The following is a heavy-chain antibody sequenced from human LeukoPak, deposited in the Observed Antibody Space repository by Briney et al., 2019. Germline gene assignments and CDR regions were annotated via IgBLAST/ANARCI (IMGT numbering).Heavy chain of an antibody. V-gene: IGHV3-7*01. Sequence: GGSLRLSCAASGFTFSNYLMSWVRQAPGKGLEWVANIKQDGSEKYNVDSVKGRFTISRDNAKNSLYLQMNSLRADDTAVYYCARRRCSSTSCFEDYWGQGTLVTVSS. CDR2: IKQDGSEK. CDR1: GFTFSNYL. CDR3: ARRRCSSTSCFEDY. D-gene: IGHD2-2*01. J-gene: IGHJ4*02.